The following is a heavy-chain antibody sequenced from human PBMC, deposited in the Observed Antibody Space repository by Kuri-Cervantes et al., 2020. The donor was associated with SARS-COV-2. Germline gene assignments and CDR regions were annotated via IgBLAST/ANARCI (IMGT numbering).Heavy chain of an antibody. CDR1: GYTFTGYY. D-gene: IGHD3-10*01. V-gene: IGHV1-2*02. J-gene: IGHJ6*03. CDR2: INPNSGGT. Sequence: ASVKVSCKASGYTFTGYYMHWVRQAPGQGLEWMGWINPNSGGTNYAQKFQGRVTMTRGTSISTAYMELSSLRSEDTAVYYCATAGGITMVRGDPDYYYYMDVWGKGTTVTVSS. CDR3: ATAGGITMVRGDPDYYYYMDV.